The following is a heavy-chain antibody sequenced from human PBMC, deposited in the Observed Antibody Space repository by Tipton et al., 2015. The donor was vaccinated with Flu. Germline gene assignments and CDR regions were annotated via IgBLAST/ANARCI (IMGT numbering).Heavy chain of an antibody. Sequence: QSGAEVKKTGASVKLSCKASGYTFVSYYLHWVRQVPGQGLDWMGIINPRGGYTTYAQKFEGRVTMTSDSSTCIAYMELSRLTSEDTAVYYCAREVGGYNYATEWLDPWGQGTLVTDSS. CDR1: GYTFVSYY. V-gene: IGHV1-46*01. CDR3: AREVGGYNYATEWLDP. D-gene: IGHD5-18*01. CDR2: INPRGGYT. J-gene: IGHJ5*02.